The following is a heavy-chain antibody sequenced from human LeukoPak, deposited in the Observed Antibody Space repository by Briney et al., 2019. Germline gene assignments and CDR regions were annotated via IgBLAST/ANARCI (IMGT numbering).Heavy chain of an antibody. CDR2: LYPGDSDT. D-gene: IGHD6-6*01. Sequence: GESLKISCKGSGYSFTSYWIGWVRQMPGKGLEWMGLLYPGDSDTRYSPSFQGQVTISADKSISTAYLQWSSLKASDTAMYYCARHETQYSSSSPDYWGQGALVTVSS. CDR3: ARHETQYSSSSPDY. V-gene: IGHV5-51*01. J-gene: IGHJ4*02. CDR1: GYSFTSYW.